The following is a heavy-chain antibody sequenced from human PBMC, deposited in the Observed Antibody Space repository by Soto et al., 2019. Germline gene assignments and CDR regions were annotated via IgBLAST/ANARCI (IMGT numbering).Heavy chain of an antibody. Sequence: HLVGCLRLSWAASGFTFRSYAMHWVRQAPGKGLEWVAVISYDESNKNYADSVKGRFTISRDNSKNTMYLQMNSLRAEDTAVYYCEGYCSSSNCRFDYWGQGT. CDR2: ISYDESNK. CDR1: GFTFRSYA. V-gene: IGHV3-30-3*01. D-gene: IGHD2-2*01. CDR3: EGYCSSSNCRFDY. J-gene: IGHJ4*02.